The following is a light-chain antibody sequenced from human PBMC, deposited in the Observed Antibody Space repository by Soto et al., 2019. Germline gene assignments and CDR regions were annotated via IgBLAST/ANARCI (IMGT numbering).Light chain of an antibody. CDR1: QGIGND. CDR3: LQSRSYPYT. V-gene: IGKV1-17*02. Sequence: DIQMTQSPSSLSSSVGDRVTITCRASQGIGNDLGWFQQEPGKAPKRLIYAASSLPSGVPSRFSGSGSGTEFTLTISNLQPEDFATYYCLQSRSYPYTFGGGTKVEIK. CDR2: AAS. J-gene: IGKJ4*01.